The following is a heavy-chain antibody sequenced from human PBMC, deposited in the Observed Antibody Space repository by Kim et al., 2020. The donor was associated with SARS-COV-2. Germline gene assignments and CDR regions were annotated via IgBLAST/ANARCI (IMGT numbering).Heavy chain of an antibody. CDR3: AKGERMTMIVVVTLFDY. J-gene: IGHJ4*02. D-gene: IGHD3-22*01. V-gene: IGHV3-23*01. Sequence: VNGRVHISRDNSRNTHDLQMNSLRAEDTAVYYCAKGERMTMIVVVTLFDYWGQGTLVTVSS.